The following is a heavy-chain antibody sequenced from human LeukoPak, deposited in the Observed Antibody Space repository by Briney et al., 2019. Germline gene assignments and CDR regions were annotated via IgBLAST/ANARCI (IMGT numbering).Heavy chain of an antibody. CDR3: ARDRGGVDY. V-gene: IGHV3-23*01. D-gene: IGHD3-16*01. CDR2: ISGSGRGT. Sequence: GGSLRLSCAASGFTFSSYALSWVRQAPGKGLEWVSLISGSGRGTEYGDSVKGRFTISRDSSKNTLSLQMNSLRAEDTAVYYCARDRGGVDYWGQGTLVTVSS. J-gene: IGHJ4*02. CDR1: GFTFSSYA.